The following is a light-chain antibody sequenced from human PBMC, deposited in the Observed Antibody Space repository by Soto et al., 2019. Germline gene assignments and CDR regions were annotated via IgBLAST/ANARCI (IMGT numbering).Light chain of an antibody. CDR1: SSDVGAYKY. J-gene: IGLJ1*01. CDR3: SSYASGNSDV. CDR2: EVN. Sequence: QSVLTQPPSASGSPGQSVTISCTGTSSDVGAYKYVSWYQQHPGKAPKLMIYEVNKRPSGVPDRFSGSQSGNTASLTVSGLQAEDEADYYCSSYASGNSDVFGTGTKVTV. V-gene: IGLV2-8*01.